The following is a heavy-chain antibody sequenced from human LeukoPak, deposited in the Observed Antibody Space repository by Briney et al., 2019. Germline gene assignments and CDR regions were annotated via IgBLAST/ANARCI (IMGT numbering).Heavy chain of an antibody. J-gene: IGHJ6*02. V-gene: IGHV5-10-1*01. CDR1: GYSFTSYW. D-gene: IGHD2-2*01. CDR3: VSGYCSSTSCYPYYYYYGMDV. CDR2: IDPSDFYT. Sequence: GESLKISCKGSGYSFTSYWISWVRQMPGKGLEWMGRIDPSDFYTNYSPSFQGHVTISADKSISTAYLQWSSLKASDTAMYYCVSGYCSSTSCYPYYYYYGMDVWGQGTTVTVSS.